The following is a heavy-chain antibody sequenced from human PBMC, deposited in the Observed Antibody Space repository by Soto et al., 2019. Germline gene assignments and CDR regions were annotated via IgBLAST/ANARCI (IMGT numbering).Heavy chain of an antibody. CDR1: GYSFTRYG. CDR3: AMVDVYVTPSPQNV. V-gene: IGHV1-18*01. Sequence: ASVKVSCKASGYSFTRYGIAWARQAPGQGLEWMGWINTYNGNTNYAQNLQGRVTLTTDTSTSTAYMELTSLRSNDTAIYYCAMVDVYVTPSPQNVWGQGTTVTVSS. D-gene: IGHD3-16*01. J-gene: IGHJ6*02. CDR2: INTYNGNT.